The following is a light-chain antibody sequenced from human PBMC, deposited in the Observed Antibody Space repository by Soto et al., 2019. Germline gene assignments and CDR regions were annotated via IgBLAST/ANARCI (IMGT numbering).Light chain of an antibody. J-gene: IGLJ3*02. CDR3: QSYDRSLSGWV. CDR1: SSNIGAGYD. V-gene: IGLV1-40*01. Sequence: QSVLTQPPSVSGAPGQRVTISCTGSSSNIGAGYDVQWYQQVPGTAPKLLISNSINRPSGVPDRFSGSRSDTSASLAITGRQADDEAAYYCQSYDRSLSGWVFGGGIKRTVL. CDR2: NSI.